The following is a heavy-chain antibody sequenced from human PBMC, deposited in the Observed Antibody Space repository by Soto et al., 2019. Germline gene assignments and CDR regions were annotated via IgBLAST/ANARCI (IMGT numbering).Heavy chain of an antibody. CDR1: GFIFRNFA. V-gene: IGHV3-23*01. Sequence: EVQLLESGGGLVQPGGSLRLSCAASGFIFRNFAMSWVRQAPGKGLEWVSGIDGSGAATYYEDSVKGRFTISRDNSKNAIYRQMNSLRAEDTAIYYCAKAQSMRYYFDCCGQGTLVTVSS. CDR2: IDGSGAAT. CDR3: AKAQSMRYYFDC. D-gene: IGHD4-4*01. J-gene: IGHJ4*02.